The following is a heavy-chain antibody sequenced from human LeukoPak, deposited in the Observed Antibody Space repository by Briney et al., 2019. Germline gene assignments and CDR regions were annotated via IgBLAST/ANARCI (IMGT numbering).Heavy chain of an antibody. CDR3: AKDLRGHYYDSSGYDY. CDR1: GFTFSSYA. CDR2: ISGSGGST. Sequence: GGSLRLSCAASGFTFSSYAMSWVRQAPGKGLEWVSAISGSGGSTYYADSVKGRFAISRDNSKNTLYLQMNSLRAEDTAVYYCAKDLRGHYYDSSGYDYWGQGTLVTVS. J-gene: IGHJ4*02. D-gene: IGHD3-22*01. V-gene: IGHV3-23*01.